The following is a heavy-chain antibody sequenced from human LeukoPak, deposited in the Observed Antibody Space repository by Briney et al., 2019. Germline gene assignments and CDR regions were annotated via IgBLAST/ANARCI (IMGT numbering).Heavy chain of an antibody. CDR3: ARGHYDVLAASYKWTPDY. J-gene: IGHJ4*02. CDR1: GFTFSNYW. Sequence: GGSLRLSCAASGFTFSNYWMTWVRQAPGKGLEWVANIKRDGSEKYYVDSVKGRFTISRDNAQNSLYLQMNSLRAEDTAVYYCARGHYDVLAASYKWTPDYWGQGTLVTVSS. V-gene: IGHV3-7*01. CDR2: IKRDGSEK. D-gene: IGHD3-9*01.